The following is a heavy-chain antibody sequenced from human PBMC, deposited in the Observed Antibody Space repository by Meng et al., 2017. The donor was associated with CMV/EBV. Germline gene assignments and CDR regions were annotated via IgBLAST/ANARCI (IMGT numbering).Heavy chain of an antibody. CDR1: GGSFSCYY. CDR2: INHSGST. V-gene: IGHV4-34*01. J-gene: IGHJ4*02. CDR3: AGGIAAAGTRYFDY. Sequence: QVPLPQWGAGLLKPSETLSLTCGVYGGSFSCYYWSWIRQPPGKGLEWIGEINHSGSTNYNPSLKSRVTISVDTSKNQFSLKLSSVTAADTAVYYCAGGIAAAGTRYFDYWGQGTLVTVSS. D-gene: IGHD6-13*01.